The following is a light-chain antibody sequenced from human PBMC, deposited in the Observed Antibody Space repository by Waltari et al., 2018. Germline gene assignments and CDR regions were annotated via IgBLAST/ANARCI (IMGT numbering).Light chain of an antibody. Sequence: QSALTQPRSVSGSPGQSVTISCTGTSSDVGSYNYVSWYQQHPGKAPKLMIYDVSKRPSGVPDRFSGSKSGNTASLTISGLQAEDEADYYCCSYAGSYTWVFAGGTKVTVL. J-gene: IGLJ2*01. CDR1: SSDVGSYNY. CDR3: CSYAGSYTWV. CDR2: DVS. V-gene: IGLV2-11*01.